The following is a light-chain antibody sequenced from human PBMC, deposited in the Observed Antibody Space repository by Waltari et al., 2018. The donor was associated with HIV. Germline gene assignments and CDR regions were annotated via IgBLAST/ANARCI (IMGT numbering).Light chain of an antibody. CDR1: QSIDTW. CDR3: QHYNTSSPWT. J-gene: IGKJ1*01. CDR2: KTS. Sequence: DIQMTQSPPTLSTSAGDRITIPCRASQSIDTWLAWYQQKPGKAPKLLVYKTSSLQSGVPSRFSGSGSGTEFTLTISSLQPDDFATYYCQHYNTSSPWTFGQGTRVDI. V-gene: IGKV1-5*03.